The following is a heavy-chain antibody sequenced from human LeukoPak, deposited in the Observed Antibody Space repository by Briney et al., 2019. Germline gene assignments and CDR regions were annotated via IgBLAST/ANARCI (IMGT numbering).Heavy chain of an antibody. CDR3: ERPGLGGHYIDY. D-gene: IGHD1-14*01. Sequence: GGSLRLSCAASGFTFSSYAMHWVRQAPGKGLEWVAVISYDGSNKYYADSVKGRFAISRDNAKRSLFLQMNNLRVEDTAVYYCERPGLGGHYIDYWGKGTPVTVSS. J-gene: IGHJ4*02. V-gene: IGHV3-30*09. CDR2: ISYDGSNK. CDR1: GFTFSSYA.